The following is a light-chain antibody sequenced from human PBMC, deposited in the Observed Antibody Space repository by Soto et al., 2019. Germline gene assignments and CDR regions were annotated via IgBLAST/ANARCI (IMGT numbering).Light chain of an antibody. J-gene: IGLJ3*02. CDR3: SSYTSSSTL. V-gene: IGLV2-14*01. CDR1: SSDIGGYNS. CDR2: DVS. Sequence: QSVLTQPASVSGSPGQSITISCSGTSSDIGGYNSVSWFQQHPGKAPKLIIYDVSSRPSEVSNRFSGSKSANTASLTISGLQSEDEADYYCSSYTSSSTLFGGGTKLTVL.